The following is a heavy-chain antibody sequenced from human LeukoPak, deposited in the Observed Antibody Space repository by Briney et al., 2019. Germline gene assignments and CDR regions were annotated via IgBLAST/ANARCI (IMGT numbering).Heavy chain of an antibody. V-gene: IGHV3-23*01. CDR2: ISGSGGST. Sequence: GGSVRLSCAASGFTFSSYAMTWVRQAPGKGLEWVSTISGSGGSTYYADSVKGRFTISRDNSKNTLYLQMNSLRADDTAVYYCAKGTTTGYYYDSSGYYYFDYWGQGTLVTVSS. J-gene: IGHJ4*02. CDR3: AKGTTTGYYYDSSGYYYFDY. CDR1: GFTFSSYA. D-gene: IGHD3-22*01.